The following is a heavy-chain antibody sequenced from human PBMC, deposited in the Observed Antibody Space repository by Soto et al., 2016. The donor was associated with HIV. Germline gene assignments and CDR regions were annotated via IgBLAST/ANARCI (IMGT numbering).Heavy chain of an antibody. CDR3: ARGLYVWGTYRSAPGH. V-gene: IGHV1-8*01. J-gene: IGHJ4*02. CDR2: MNPSSGNS. Sequence: QVQLMQSGAEVKKPGASVKVSCKASEYPFTEYDIHWVRQATGQGLEWMGWMNPSSGNSAYVQKLQGRVTMTSNNSISTAYMELSSLTSEDTAVYYCARGLYVWGTYRSAPGHWGQGTLVTVSS. D-gene: IGHD3-16*02. CDR1: EYPFTEYD.